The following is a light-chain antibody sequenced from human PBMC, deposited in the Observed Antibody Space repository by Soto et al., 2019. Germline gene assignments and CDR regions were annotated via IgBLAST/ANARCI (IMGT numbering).Light chain of an antibody. V-gene: IGKV1-5*01. CDR1: QSISSW. CDR2: DAS. CDR3: QQYNSYSPRT. Sequence: DIQMTHSPSTLSATVGDRVTITCRASQSISSWLAWYQQRPGKPPKLLIYDASSLESGVPSRFSGSGSGTEFTLTISSLQPDDFATYYCQQYNSYSPRTFGQGTKVDI. J-gene: IGKJ1*01.